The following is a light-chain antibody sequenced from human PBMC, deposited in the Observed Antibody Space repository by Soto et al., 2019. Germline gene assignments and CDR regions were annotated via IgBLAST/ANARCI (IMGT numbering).Light chain of an antibody. Sequence: DIQMTQSPSTLSASVGDRVTITCRATQSISSWLAWYQQKPGTAPNLLIYEASTLKSGVPSRFSGSGSGTAFTLTITSLQPDDFATYYCQQYSTNSRTFGQGTKVEIK. CDR2: EAS. CDR1: QSISSW. V-gene: IGKV1-5*03. J-gene: IGKJ1*01. CDR3: QQYSTNSRT.